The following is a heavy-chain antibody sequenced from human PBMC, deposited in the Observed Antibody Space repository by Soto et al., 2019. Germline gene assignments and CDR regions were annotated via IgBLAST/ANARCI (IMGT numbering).Heavy chain of an antibody. CDR1: GGSISSGGYY. V-gene: IGHV4-31*03. J-gene: IGHJ3*02. CDR2: IYYSGST. CDR3: ARDGYGDSNAFDI. Sequence: SETLSLTCTVSGGSISSGGYYWSWIRQHPGKGLEWIGYIYYSGSTYYNPSLKSRVTISVDTSKNQFSLKLSSVTAADTAVYYCARDGYGDSNAFDIWGQGTMVTVSS. D-gene: IGHD4-17*01.